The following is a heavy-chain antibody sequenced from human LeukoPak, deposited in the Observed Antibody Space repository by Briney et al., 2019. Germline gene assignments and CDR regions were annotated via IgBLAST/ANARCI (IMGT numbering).Heavy chain of an antibody. Sequence: GSLRLSCAASGFTFCSHDMHWVRQAPGKGLEWVAIISYDGGKKDYAGSVKGRFTISRDNSKNTLYLQMNSLRAEDTAVYYCAELGITMIGGVWGKGTTVTISS. V-gene: IGHV3-30*18. CDR2: ISYDGGKK. J-gene: IGHJ6*04. D-gene: IGHD3-10*02. CDR3: AELGITMIGGV. CDR1: GFTFCSHD.